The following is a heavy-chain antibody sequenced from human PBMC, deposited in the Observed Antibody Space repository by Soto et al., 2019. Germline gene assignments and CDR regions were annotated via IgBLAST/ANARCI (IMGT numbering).Heavy chain of an antibody. CDR2: INPSGGST. J-gene: IGHJ4*02. CDR1: GYTFTSYY. V-gene: IGHV1-46*03. CDR3: TRESPAHYFDY. Sequence: QVQLVQSGAEVKKPGASVKVSCKASGYTFTSYYMHWVRQAPRQGLEWMGIINPSGGSTSYTQKFQGRVTMTTDTSTSTVYMELSSLRSEDTAVYFCTRESPAHYFDYWGQGTLVTVSS.